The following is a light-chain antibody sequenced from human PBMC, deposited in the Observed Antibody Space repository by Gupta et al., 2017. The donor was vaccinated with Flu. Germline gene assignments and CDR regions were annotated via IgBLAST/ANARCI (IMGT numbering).Light chain of an antibody. CDR1: SSNIESPY. J-gene: IGLJ3*02. V-gene: IGLV1-47*01. Sequence: QSVLTQPPSASGTPGPRVTISCSGSSSNIESPYVSWFHQLPGTAPKVLVYRNDQRPSGVPDRFSGSKSGTSASLAISGLRPEDEAEYFCAAWDDNGSGWVFGGGNKLTVL. CDR2: RND. CDR3: AAWDDNGSGWV.